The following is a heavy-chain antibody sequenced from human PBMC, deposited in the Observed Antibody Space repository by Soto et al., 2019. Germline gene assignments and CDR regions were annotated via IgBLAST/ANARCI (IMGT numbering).Heavy chain of an antibody. CDR2: IYWDDDK. V-gene: IGHV2-5*02. J-gene: IGHJ3*02. D-gene: IGHD5-12*01. CDR1: GFSLSTSGVG. CDR3: AHSFAEMATIRGIWGGIRGQNGKTRFDI. Sequence: QITLKESGPTLVKPTQTLTLTCTFSGFSLSTSGVGVGWIRQPPGKALEWLALIYWDDDKRYSPSLKSRLTITKDTSKNQVVLTMTNMDPVDTATYYCAHSFAEMATIRGIWGGIRGQNGKTRFDIWGQGTMVTVSS.